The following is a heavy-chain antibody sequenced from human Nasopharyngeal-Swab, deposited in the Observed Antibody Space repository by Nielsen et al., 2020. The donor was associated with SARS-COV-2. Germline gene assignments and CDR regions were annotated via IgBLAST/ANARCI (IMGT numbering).Heavy chain of an antibody. J-gene: IGHJ4*02. V-gene: IGHV3-7*01. CDR2: IKQDGSEK. CDR3: ATDGYSFGYDRGY. CDR1: GFTFSTYW. D-gene: IGHD4-11*01. Sequence: GSLKISCATSGFTFSTYWMTWVRQAPGKGLEWVANIKQDGSEKYYIDSVKGRFTISRDNAKSSLFLEMNSLRVEDTALYYCATDGYSFGYDRGYWGQGTLVIVSS.